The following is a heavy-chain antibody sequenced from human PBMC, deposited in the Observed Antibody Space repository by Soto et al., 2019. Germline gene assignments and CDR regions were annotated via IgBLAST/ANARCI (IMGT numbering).Heavy chain of an antibody. CDR2: INPYNGNT. Sequence: QVQLVQSGAEVQKPGASVKVSCKASGYTFTKYGFSWVRQAPGQGLEWMGWINPYNGNTKDAQKFQGRVTMTTDTSTSTAYMEVRSLTSDDPAVYYCARDPLLPYDSSGYHYPVDIWGQGTLVTVSS. CDR3: ARDPLLPYDSSGYHYPVDI. J-gene: IGHJ3*02. D-gene: IGHD3-22*01. V-gene: IGHV1-18*04. CDR1: GYTFTKYG.